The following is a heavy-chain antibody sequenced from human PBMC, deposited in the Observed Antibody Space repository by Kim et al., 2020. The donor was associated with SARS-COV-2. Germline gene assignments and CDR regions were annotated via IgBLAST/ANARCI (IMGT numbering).Heavy chain of an antibody. J-gene: IGHJ6*02. CDR1: GFTFSSYA. V-gene: IGHV3-30*04. CDR3: ARDGGIAAAADYYYYGMDV. CDR2: ISYDGSNK. Sequence: GGSLRLSCAASGFTFSSYAMHWVRQAPGKGLEWVAVISYDGSNKYYADSVKDRFTISRDNSKNTLYLQMNSLRAEDTAVYYCARDGGIAAAADYYYYGMDVWGQGTTVTVSS. D-gene: IGHD6-13*01.